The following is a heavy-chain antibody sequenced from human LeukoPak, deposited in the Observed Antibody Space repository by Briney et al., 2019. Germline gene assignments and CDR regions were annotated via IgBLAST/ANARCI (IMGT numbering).Heavy chain of an antibody. D-gene: IGHD6-13*01. V-gene: IGHV4-4*07. CDR2: IYVSGTS. J-gene: IGHJ4*01. CDR1: GGSIVAPY. CDR3: ARSETTVTWYAAEYFDY. Sequence: SESLSVSCTDPGGSIVAPYRCWIWPTARKRLGWLGRIYVSGTSNYSPSLQSRASMSLHTSNNQFSLNLTSVTAAHTAIHYCARSETTVTWYAAEYFDYWAHGALVTVSS.